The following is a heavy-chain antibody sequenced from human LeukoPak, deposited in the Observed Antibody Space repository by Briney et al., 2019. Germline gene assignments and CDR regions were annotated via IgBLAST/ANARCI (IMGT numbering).Heavy chain of an antibody. CDR3: ARHPSSAWHADY. CDR1: GGSISTSSYC. V-gene: IGHV4-39*01. Sequence: SETLSLTCTVSGGSISTSSYCWGWIRQPPGKGLEWIGSISYSGTTYYNPSLKSRVTISVDTSNNQFSLRLTSVPAADTAVYFCARHPSSAWHADYWGQGTLVTVSS. D-gene: IGHD6-25*01. CDR2: ISYSGTT. J-gene: IGHJ4*02.